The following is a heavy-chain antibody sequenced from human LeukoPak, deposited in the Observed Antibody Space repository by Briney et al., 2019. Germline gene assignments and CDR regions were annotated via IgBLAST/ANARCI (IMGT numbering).Heavy chain of an antibody. Sequence: GASVKVSCKASGYTFTGYYMHWVRQAPGQGLEWMGWINPNSGGTNYAQKLQGRVTMTRDTSINTAYMELSRLTSDDTAVYYCARLVGLSTTASYWGQGTPVIVSS. CDR3: ARLVGLSTTASY. V-gene: IGHV1-2*02. D-gene: IGHD5/OR15-5a*01. CDR1: GYTFTGYY. J-gene: IGHJ4*02. CDR2: INPNSGGT.